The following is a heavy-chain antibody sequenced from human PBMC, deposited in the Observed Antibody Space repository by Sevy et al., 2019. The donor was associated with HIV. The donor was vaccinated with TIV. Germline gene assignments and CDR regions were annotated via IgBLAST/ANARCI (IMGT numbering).Heavy chain of an antibody. CDR1: GFSVSSHA. CDR3: SRDAGYSVGWYPSDY. D-gene: IGHD2-15*01. CDR2: ISYDGSSK. Sequence: GGSLRLSCAASGFSVSSHAMHWVRQAPGKGLEWVALISYDGSSKYYSDSVKGRLTISRDNSKNTLYLQMNSLRPEDTALYYCSRDAGYSVGWYPSDYWGQGTLVTDSS. J-gene: IGHJ4*02. V-gene: IGHV3-30-3*01.